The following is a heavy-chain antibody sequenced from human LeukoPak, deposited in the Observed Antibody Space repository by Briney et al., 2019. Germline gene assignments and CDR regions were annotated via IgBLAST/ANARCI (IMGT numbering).Heavy chain of an antibody. J-gene: IGHJ3*02. V-gene: IGHV4-59*01. Sequence: SETLCLTCTASGGSISSYYWSWIRQPPGKGLEWIGYIYYSGSFNYNPSLKSRVTISVDTSKNQFSLKLNSVTAADTAVYYCAREGLLCGGDCYRDAFDIWGQGTMVTVSS. CDR1: GGSISSYY. CDR2: IYYSGSF. D-gene: IGHD2-21*02. CDR3: AREGLLCGGDCYRDAFDI.